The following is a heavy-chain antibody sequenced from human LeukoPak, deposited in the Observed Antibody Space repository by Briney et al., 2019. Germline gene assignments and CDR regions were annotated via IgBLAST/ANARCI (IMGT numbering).Heavy chain of an antibody. CDR2: ISGSGDST. V-gene: IGHV3-23*01. J-gene: IGHJ4*02. Sequence: PGGSLRLSCAVSGFTFSNYVMSWVRQAPGKGLEWVSGISGSGDSTYYADSVKGRFTISRDNSENTLYLQMNSLRVEDTAAYYCAKVRAPSGWFNSDYWGQGTLVTVSS. CDR3: AKVRAPSGWFNSDY. D-gene: IGHD6-19*01. CDR1: GFTFSNYV.